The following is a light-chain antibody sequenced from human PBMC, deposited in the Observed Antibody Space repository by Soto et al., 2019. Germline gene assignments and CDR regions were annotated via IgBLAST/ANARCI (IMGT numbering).Light chain of an antibody. J-gene: IGKJ5*01. Sequence: EIVMTQSPATLSVSPVESATLSFRSSQSVSSNLAWHQQKPGQAPRILMYDASTRATGISARFSGSGSETDFTLTVSSLRSEDSAVYYCQQYNYWPITFGQGTRLEIK. V-gene: IGKV3-15*01. CDR1: QSVSSN. CDR3: QQYNYWPIT. CDR2: DAS.